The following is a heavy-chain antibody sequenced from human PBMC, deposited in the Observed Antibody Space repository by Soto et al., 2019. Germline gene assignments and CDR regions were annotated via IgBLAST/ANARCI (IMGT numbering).Heavy chain of an antibody. Sequence: PGGSLRLSCAASGFTFDDYAMHWVRQAPGKGLEWVSGISWNSGGIGYADSVKGRFTISRDNAKNSLYLQMISLRAEDTALYYCAKDKDYDFWSGPIDYWGQGTLVTVSS. CDR2: ISWNSGGI. CDR1: GFTFDDYA. D-gene: IGHD3-3*01. CDR3: AKDKDYDFWSGPIDY. J-gene: IGHJ4*02. V-gene: IGHV3-9*01.